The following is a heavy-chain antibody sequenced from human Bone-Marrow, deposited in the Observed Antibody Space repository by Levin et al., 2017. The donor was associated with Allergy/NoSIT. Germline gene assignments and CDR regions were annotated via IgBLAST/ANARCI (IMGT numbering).Heavy chain of an antibody. CDR1: GYSFYAYW. D-gene: IGHD3-10*01. V-gene: IGHV5-51*01. CDR3: ARHGMGFVRGVPNFDY. CDR2: IYPDDSET. Sequence: GESLKISCEVSGYSFYAYWIAWVRQMPGKGPEWMGIIYPDDSETIYSPTFQGQVTFSVDKSISTAYLEWSSLKASDTAIYYCARHGMGFVRGVPNFDYWGQGTLVTVSS. J-gene: IGHJ4*02.